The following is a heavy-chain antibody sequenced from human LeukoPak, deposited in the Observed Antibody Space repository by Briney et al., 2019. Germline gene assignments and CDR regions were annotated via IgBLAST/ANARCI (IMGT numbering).Heavy chain of an antibody. D-gene: IGHD2-2*01. CDR2: IGGSGGRT. J-gene: IGHJ6*02. CDR1: GFTFRSHA. V-gene: IGHV3-23*01. CDR3: AKEGYCSSTSCGNGMDV. Sequence: GGSLRLSCAATGFTFRSHAMNWVRQAPGKGLEWVSGIGGSGGRTYYADSVTGRFTISIDNSKNTVYLQMNSLRAEDTAVHYCAKEGYCSSTSCGNGMDVWGQGTTVTVSS.